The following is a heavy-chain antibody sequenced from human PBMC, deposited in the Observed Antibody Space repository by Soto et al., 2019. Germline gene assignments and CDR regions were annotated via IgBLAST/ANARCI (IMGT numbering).Heavy chain of an antibody. CDR2: INGDGITR. CDR3: ARDKAYGLDV. Sequence: EVQLVESGGGLVQPGGSLRLSCAASEFAFNTYWMHWVRHVPGKGLEWVSRINGDGITRTYADSVKGRFTISRDNAENILYLQMNSLRAEDTAVYYCARDKAYGLDVWGQGTTVTLSS. J-gene: IGHJ6*02. V-gene: IGHV3-74*01. CDR1: EFAFNTYW.